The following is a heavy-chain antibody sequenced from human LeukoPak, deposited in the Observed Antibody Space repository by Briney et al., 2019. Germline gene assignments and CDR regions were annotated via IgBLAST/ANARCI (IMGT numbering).Heavy chain of an antibody. J-gene: IGHJ4*02. D-gene: IGHD3-22*01. Sequence: GGSLRLSCAASGFTFSSYAMSWFRQAPEKGLEWVSAISGSGGSTNYADSVKGRFTISRDNAENTLYLQMNSLRAEDTAVYYCVRDMGYYDKVWGQGTLVTVSS. CDR1: GFTFSSYA. CDR3: VRDMGYYDKV. CDR2: ISGSGGST. V-gene: IGHV3-23*01.